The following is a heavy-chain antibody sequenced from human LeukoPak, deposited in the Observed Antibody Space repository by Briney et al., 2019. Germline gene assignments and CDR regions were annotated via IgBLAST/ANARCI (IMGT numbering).Heavy chain of an antibody. CDR1: GGSVSSGNYY. CDR2: IYYSGST. Sequence: KASGTLSLTCTVSGGSVSSGNYYWSWIRQPPGKGLEWIGYIYYSGSTNYNPSLKSRVTISVDTSKNQFSLKLNSVTTADTAVYYCARGPRGTNWFDPWGQGTLVTVSS. D-gene: IGHD1-1*01. V-gene: IGHV4-61*01. J-gene: IGHJ5*02. CDR3: ARGPRGTNWFDP.